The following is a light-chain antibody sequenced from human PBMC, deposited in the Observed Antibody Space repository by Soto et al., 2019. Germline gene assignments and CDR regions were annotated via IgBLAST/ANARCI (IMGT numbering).Light chain of an antibody. CDR2: KAS. CDR1: QSISSW. Sequence: DIQMTQSPSSLSASVGDRFTITCRASQSISSWLAWYQQKPGKAPKILIYKASSLESGVPSRFSGSGSGTEFTLTISSLQPDDFATYYCQQYNSYSFGQGTKVDIK. CDR3: QQYNSYS. V-gene: IGKV1-5*03. J-gene: IGKJ1*01.